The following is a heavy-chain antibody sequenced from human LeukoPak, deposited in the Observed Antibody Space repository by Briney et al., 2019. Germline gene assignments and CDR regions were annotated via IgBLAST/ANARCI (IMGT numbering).Heavy chain of an antibody. V-gene: IGHV1-18*01. CDR2: ISAYNGNT. D-gene: IGHD3-16*01. J-gene: IGHJ5*02. Sequence: ASVKVSCKASGYTFTSYGISWVRQAPGQGLEWMGWISAYNGNTNYAQKFQGRVTMTRNTSISTAYMELSSLRSEDTAVYYCARRRVRGFGFDPWGQGTLVTVSS. CDR3: ARRRVRGFGFDP. CDR1: GYTFTSYG.